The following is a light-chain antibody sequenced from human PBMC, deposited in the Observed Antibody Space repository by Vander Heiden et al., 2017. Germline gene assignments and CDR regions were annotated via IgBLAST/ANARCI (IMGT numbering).Light chain of an antibody. CDR3: QQTYNTPRT. CDR1: QSLSND. V-gene: IGKV1-39*01. Sequence: DIQMTQSPSSLSASVGDGVTITCRASQSLSNDVEWYQQKPGRAPKLLIYAASGLQSGVASRFSGSGSGTDFTLTISSLQPEDFATYYCQQTYNTPRTFGQGTKVEIK. CDR2: AAS. J-gene: IGKJ1*01.